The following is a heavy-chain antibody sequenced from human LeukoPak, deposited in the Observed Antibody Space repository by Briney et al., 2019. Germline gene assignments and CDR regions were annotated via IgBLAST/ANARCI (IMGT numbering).Heavy chain of an antibody. Sequence: PGRSLRLSCAASGFIFDDYAMHWVRQAPGKGLEWVSGISWNSGSIGYADSVKGRFTISRDNAKNSLYLQMNSLRAEDTALYYCAKDKGSTVTGLPDYWGQGTLVTVSS. CDR1: GFIFDDYA. V-gene: IGHV3-9*01. D-gene: IGHD4-17*01. CDR3: AKDKGSTVTGLPDY. CDR2: ISWNSGSI. J-gene: IGHJ4*02.